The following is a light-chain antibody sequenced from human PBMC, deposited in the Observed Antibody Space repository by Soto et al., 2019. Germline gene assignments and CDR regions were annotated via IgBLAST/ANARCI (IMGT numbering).Light chain of an antibody. Sequence: IVFTQSPSTLSLSPGERATLSCRASQSVSSSYLAWYQQKPGQAPRLLIYGASSRATGIPDRFSGSGSGTDFTLTISRLEPEDFAVYYCQQKWTFGQGTKVDIK. V-gene: IGKV3-20*01. CDR2: GAS. CDR1: QSVSSSY. CDR3: QQKWT. J-gene: IGKJ1*01.